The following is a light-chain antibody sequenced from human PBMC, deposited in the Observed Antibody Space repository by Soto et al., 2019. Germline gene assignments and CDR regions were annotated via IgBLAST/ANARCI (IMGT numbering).Light chain of an antibody. V-gene: IGKV3-20*01. CDR1: QTVNSDY. CDR2: GAS. Sequence: EIVLTQSRGTLSLSPGETATLSCRASQTVNSDYLAWFQQRPGQAPRLLIYGASTRATGIPDRFSGSGSGTDFTLTLSRLEPEDSAIYYCQHYNVWPPWTFGQGTKVDIK. CDR3: QHYNVWPPWT. J-gene: IGKJ1*01.